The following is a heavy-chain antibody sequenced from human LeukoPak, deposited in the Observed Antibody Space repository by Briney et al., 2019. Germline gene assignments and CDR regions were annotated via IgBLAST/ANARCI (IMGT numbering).Heavy chain of an antibody. CDR1: GGSFSGYY. CDR3: ARGGGFRYCSGGSCYGRYYYYYGMDV. D-gene: IGHD2-15*01. Sequence: SETLSLTCAVYGGSFSGYYWSWIRQPPGKGLEWIGEINHSGSTNYNPSLKSRVTISVDTSKNQFSLKLSSVTAAGTAVYYCARGGGFRYCSGGSCYGRYYYYYGMDVWGQGTTVTVSS. CDR2: INHSGST. V-gene: IGHV4-34*01. J-gene: IGHJ6*02.